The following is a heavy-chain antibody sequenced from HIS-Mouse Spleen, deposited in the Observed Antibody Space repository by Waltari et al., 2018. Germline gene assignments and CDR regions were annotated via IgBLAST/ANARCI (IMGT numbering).Heavy chain of an antibody. CDR2: IYYSGGN. J-gene: IGHJ2*01. Sequence: QLQLQESGPGLVKPSETLSLTCTVSGCSISSSSYYWGWIRQPPGKGLEWIGSIYYSGGNYDNPSLKSRVTISVDTSKNQFSLKLSSVTAADTAVYYCAREIPYSSSWYDWYFDLWGRGTLVTVSS. CDR1: GCSISSSSYY. D-gene: IGHD6-13*01. CDR3: AREIPYSSSWYDWYFDL. V-gene: IGHV4-39*07.